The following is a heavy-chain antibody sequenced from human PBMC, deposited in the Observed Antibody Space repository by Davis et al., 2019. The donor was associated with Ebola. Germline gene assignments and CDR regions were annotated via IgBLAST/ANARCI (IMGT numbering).Heavy chain of an antibody. V-gene: IGHV5-51*01. J-gene: IGHJ4*02. CDR2: IYPGDSDI. CDR1: GYSFTSYW. Sequence: GESLKISCKASGYSFTSYWIGWVRQLPGKGLEWMGIIYPGDSDIRYSPSFQGHVTISADNSTSTAYLQWSSLKASETAKYYCARLGVDGYSYYFDYWGQGTLVSVSS. D-gene: IGHD5-24*01. CDR3: ARLGVDGYSYYFDY.